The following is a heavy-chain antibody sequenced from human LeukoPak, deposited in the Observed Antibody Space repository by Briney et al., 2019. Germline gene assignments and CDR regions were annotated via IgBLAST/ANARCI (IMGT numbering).Heavy chain of an antibody. J-gene: IGHJ6*03. CDR1: GYTFTGYY. CDR2: INPNSGGT. CDR3: ARPPTRYYYYYMDV. Sequence: ASVKVSCKASGYTFTGYYMHWVRQAPGQGLEWMGWINPNSGGTNYAQKFQGRVTMTRDTSISTAYMELSRLRSDDTAVYYCARPPTRYYYYYMDVWGKGTTVTVSS. V-gene: IGHV1-2*02.